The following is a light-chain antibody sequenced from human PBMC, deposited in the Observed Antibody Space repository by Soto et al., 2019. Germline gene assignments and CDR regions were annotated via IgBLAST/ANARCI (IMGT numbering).Light chain of an antibody. Sequence: EIVLTQSPGTLSLSPGERATLSCRASQTVGNNYLDWYQQKPGQAPRLLIYGASSRATVILDRFSGSGSGTDFTLTISRLEREDFAVYYCRQSATSPRTFGQGTKVEIK. CDR3: RQSATSPRT. J-gene: IGKJ1*01. CDR2: GAS. V-gene: IGKV3-20*01. CDR1: QTVGNNY.